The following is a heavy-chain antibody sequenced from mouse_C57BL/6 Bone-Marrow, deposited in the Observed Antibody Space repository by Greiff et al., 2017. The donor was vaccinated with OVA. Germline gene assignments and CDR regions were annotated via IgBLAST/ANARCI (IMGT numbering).Heavy chain of an antibody. Sequence: VQLQQSGAELVKPGASVKLSCKASGYTFTSYWMHWVKQRPGRGLEWIGRIDPNSGGTKYNEKFKSKATLTVDKPSSTAYMQLSSLTSEDSAVYYCAIPYYGKRGYAMDYWGQGTSVTVSS. D-gene: IGHD2-1*01. CDR3: AIPYYGKRGYAMDY. CDR1: GYTFTSYW. CDR2: IDPNSGGT. J-gene: IGHJ4*01. V-gene: IGHV1-72*01.